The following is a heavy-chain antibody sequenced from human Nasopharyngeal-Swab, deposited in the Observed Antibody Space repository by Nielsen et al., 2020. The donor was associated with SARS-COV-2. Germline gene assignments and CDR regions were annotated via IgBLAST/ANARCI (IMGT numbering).Heavy chain of an antibody. CDR1: GFTFSSYW. V-gene: IGHV3-7*03. D-gene: IGHD5-18*01. J-gene: IGHJ4*02. Sequence: GESLKISCAASGFTFSSYWMSWVRQAPGKGLEWVASIKQDGSEKYYVDSVKGRFTISRDYAKNSLYLQMNSLRAEDTAVYYCAKRGYSYVNKFDLWGQGTLVTVSS. CDR2: IKQDGSEK. CDR3: AKRGYSYVNKFDL.